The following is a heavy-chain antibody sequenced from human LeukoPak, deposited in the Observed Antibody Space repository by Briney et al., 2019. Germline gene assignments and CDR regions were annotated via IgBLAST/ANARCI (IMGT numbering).Heavy chain of an antibody. J-gene: IGHJ4*02. CDR1: GFTFSASS. V-gene: IGHV3-48*04. CDR2: ISGNSNTI. Sequence: GGSLRLSCAASGFTFSASSMSWVRQAPGKGLQWIAYISGNSNTIYYADSVKGRFTISRDNAKNSLYLQMSSLRAEDTAVYYCARDLDSGNYFFAYWGQGTPVTVSS. CDR3: ARDLDSGNYFFAY. D-gene: IGHD3-22*01.